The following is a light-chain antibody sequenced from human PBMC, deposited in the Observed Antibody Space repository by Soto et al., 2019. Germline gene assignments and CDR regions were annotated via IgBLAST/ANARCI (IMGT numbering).Light chain of an antibody. CDR3: CSKAVSNNFYV. CDR2: EVN. V-gene: IGLV2-8*01. J-gene: IGLJ1*01. CDR1: SSDVGAYNY. Sequence: QSALTQPHSASGSPGQSVTISCTGTSSDVGAYNYVSWYQQHPGKAPKLMIYEVNNRPSGVPDRFSGSKAGNTASLTVSGLQVEDEADYYCCSKAVSNNFYVFGTGTKLTVL.